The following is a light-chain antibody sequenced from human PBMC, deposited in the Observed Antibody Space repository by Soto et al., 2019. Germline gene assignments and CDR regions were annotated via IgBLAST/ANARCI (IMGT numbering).Light chain of an antibody. Sequence: EIVMTQSPATLSVSPGERATLSCRASQSVSSNLAWYQQKPGQTPKLLIYVASARATGIPAKFSGSGYGTEFTLTISSLQSEDFAVYYCQQYNVWLLTFGGGTKVEFK. CDR3: QQYNVWLLT. J-gene: IGKJ4*01. V-gene: IGKV3-15*01. CDR1: QSVSSN. CDR2: VAS.